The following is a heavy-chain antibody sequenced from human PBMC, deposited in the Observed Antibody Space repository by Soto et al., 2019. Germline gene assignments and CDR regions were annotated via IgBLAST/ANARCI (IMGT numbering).Heavy chain of an antibody. CDR3: ARGEPTGGAAIFGVVGIYYGMDV. D-gene: IGHD3-3*01. CDR1: GFTFSSYS. V-gene: IGHV3-21*01. J-gene: IGHJ6*02. Sequence: GGSLRLSCAASGFTFSSYSMNWVRQAPGKGLEWVSSISSSSSYIYYADSVKGRFTISRDNAKNSLYLQMNSLRAEDTAVYYCARGEPTGGAAIFGVVGIYYGMDVWGQGTTVTVSS. CDR2: ISSSSSYI.